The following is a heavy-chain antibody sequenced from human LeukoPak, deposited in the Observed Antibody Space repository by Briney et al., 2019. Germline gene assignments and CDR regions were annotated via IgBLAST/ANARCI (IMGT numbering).Heavy chain of an antibody. CDR3: ARLPYGNWFDA. Sequence: SETLSLTCAVSGGSISSGGYSWSWIRQPPGKGLEWIGYIYHSGSTYYNPSLKSRVTISVDRSKNQFSLKLSSVTAADTAVYCCARLPYGNWFDACGQGTLVNVSS. D-gene: IGHD3-10*01. CDR1: GGSISSGGYS. V-gene: IGHV4-30-2*01. J-gene: IGHJ5*02. CDR2: IYHSGST.